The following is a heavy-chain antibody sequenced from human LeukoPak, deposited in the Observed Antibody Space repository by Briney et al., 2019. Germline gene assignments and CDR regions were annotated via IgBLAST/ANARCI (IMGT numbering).Heavy chain of an antibody. CDR3: ARRSVTKGTNWFDP. Sequence: SETLSLTCAVFSGSFSGYYCSWIRQPPGKGLEWIGDINQSGSTNYNPSLQSRVTISVDTSKNHCSLKLSSVTAADTAVYYCARRSVTKGTNWFDPWGQGTLVTVSS. V-gene: IGHV4-34*01. J-gene: IGHJ5*02. D-gene: IGHD4-17*01. CDR1: SGSFSGYY. CDR2: INQSGST.